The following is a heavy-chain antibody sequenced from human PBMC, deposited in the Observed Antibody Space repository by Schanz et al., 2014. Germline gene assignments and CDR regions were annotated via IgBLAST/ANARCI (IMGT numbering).Heavy chain of an antibody. CDR1: GFTFHTYD. D-gene: IGHD6-6*01. CDR3: ATEGPRGTRHPINYYYAMDN. V-gene: IGHV3-33*08. Sequence: VHLEESGGGVVQPGRSLRLSCAASGFTFHTYDMHWVRQAPGKGLEWVAIIWYDGSNKYYADSVKGRFTISRDNSKNTLFLQMSSLRAEDTAVYYCATEGPRGTRHPINYYYAMDNWGQGTKVTV. J-gene: IGHJ6*02. CDR2: IWYDGSNK.